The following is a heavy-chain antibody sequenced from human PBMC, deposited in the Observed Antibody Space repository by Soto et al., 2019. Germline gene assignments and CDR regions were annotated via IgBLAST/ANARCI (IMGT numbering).Heavy chain of an antibody. CDR2: ISISSSDR. CDR1: GFTLRTYT. J-gene: IGHJ4*01. Sequence: GGSLRLPCAASGFTLRTYTMNWVRQAPGKGLEWVSSISISSSDRYYADSVRGRFTISRDNAKNALYLQMNSLRADDTAVYFCVRGMNLLFWGQGTLVTVSS. CDR3: VRGMNLLF. V-gene: IGHV3-21*06.